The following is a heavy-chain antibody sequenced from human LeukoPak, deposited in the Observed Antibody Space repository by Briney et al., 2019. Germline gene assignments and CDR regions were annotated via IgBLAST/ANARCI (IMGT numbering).Heavy chain of an antibody. Sequence: GGSLRLSCAASGFTFSSYGMHWVRQAPGKGLEWVAVISYDGSNKYYADSVKGRFTISRDNSKNTLYLQMNSLRAEDTAVYYCAKDATTYSYGLYYSDYWGQGTLVTVSS. CDR2: ISYDGSNK. J-gene: IGHJ4*02. CDR3: AKDATTYSYGLYYSDY. CDR1: GFTFSSYG. V-gene: IGHV3-30*18. D-gene: IGHD5-18*01.